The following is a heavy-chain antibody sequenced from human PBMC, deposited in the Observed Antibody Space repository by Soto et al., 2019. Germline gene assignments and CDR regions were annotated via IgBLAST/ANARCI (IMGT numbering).Heavy chain of an antibody. V-gene: IGHV4-39*01. Sequence: PSETLSLTCTVSGGSISSSSYYWGWIRQPPGKGLEWIGSIYYSGSTYYNPSLKSRVTISVDTSKNQFSLKLSSVTAADTAVYYCARSEQQLVRYYYYSGMDVWGQGTTVTVS. J-gene: IGHJ6*02. D-gene: IGHD6-13*01. CDR3: ARSEQQLVRYYYYSGMDV. CDR2: IYYSGST. CDR1: GGSISSSSYY.